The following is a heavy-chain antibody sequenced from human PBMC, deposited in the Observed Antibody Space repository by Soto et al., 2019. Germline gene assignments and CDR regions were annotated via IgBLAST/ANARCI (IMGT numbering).Heavy chain of an antibody. CDR3: ARGRYGDY. J-gene: IGHJ4*02. CDR2: FSAHNGNT. V-gene: IGHV1-18*01. Sequence: QVHLVQSGAEVKKPGASVKVSCKGSGYAFTTYGITWVRQAPGQGLEWMGWFSAHNGNTNYAQKLQGRVTVTRDTSTSTAYMELRSLRSADTAVYYCARGRYGDYWGQGALVTVSS. D-gene: IGHD1-1*01. CDR1: GYAFTTYG.